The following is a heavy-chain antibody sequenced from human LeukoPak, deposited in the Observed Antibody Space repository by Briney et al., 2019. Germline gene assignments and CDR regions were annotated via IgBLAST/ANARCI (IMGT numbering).Heavy chain of an antibody. CDR2: IYTNGST. CDR3: ARRGGGYDYFDY. D-gene: IGHD5-12*01. Sequence: SETLSLTCTVSGGSISSYYWSWIRQPPGQGLERIGYIYTNGSTNDNPSLKSRVTISVDTSKNQFSLKLSSVTAADTAVYYCARRGGGYDYFDYWGQGTLVTVSS. V-gene: IGHV4-4*09. J-gene: IGHJ4*02. CDR1: GGSISSYY.